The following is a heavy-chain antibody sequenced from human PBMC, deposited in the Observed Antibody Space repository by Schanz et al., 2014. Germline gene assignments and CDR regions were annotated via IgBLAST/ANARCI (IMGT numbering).Heavy chain of an antibody. D-gene: IGHD2-15*01. CDR2: IKQDGSEK. V-gene: IGHV3-7*01. J-gene: IGHJ4*02. CDR3: ARDRGYCSGGSCLTFDY. Sequence: VQLVESGGGVVQPGRSLRLSCAASGFTFSSYAMHWVRQAPGKGLEWVANIKQDGSEKYYVDAVKGRFTISRDNSKNTLYLQMNTLRAEDTAVYYCARDRGYCSGGSCLTFDYWGQGTLVTVSS. CDR1: GFTFSSYA.